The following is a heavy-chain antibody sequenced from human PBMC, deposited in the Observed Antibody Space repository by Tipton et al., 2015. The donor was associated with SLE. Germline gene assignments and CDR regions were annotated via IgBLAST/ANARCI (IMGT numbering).Heavy chain of an antibody. CDR2: IRSKAYGGTT. D-gene: IGHD6-13*01. CDR1: GFTFGDYA. Sequence: SLRLSCTASGFTFGDYAMSWVRQAPGKGLEWVGFIRSKAYGGTTEYAASVKGRFTISRDDSKSIAYLQMNSLRAEDTAVYYCAREAGFSSLYNGMDVWGQGTTVTVSS. V-gene: IGHV3-49*04. CDR3: AREAGFSSLYNGMDV. J-gene: IGHJ6*02.